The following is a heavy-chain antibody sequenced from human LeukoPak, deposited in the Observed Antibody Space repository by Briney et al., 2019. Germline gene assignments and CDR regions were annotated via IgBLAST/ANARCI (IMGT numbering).Heavy chain of an antibody. Sequence: SETLSLTCAVYGGSFSGYYWCWIRQPPGKGLEWIGEINHSESANYNPSLNIRVTISVDTSKNQFSLKLSSVTAADTAGYYCARDPYYDVLTGYPFDVFEIWGQGTMVTVSS. CDR2: INHSESA. CDR1: GGSFSGYY. CDR3: ARDPYYDVLTGYPFDVFEI. V-gene: IGHV4-34*01. J-gene: IGHJ3*02. D-gene: IGHD3-9*01.